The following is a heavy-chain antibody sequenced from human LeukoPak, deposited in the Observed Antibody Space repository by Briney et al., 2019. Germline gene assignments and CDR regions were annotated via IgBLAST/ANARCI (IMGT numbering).Heavy chain of an antibody. CDR2: IKQDGSEK. V-gene: IGHV3-7*01. CDR3: ARGTYYYDSSGYDFDY. D-gene: IGHD3-22*01. CDR1: GFTFSSHW. J-gene: IGHJ4*02. Sequence: GGSLRPSCAASGFTFSSHWMSWIRQAPGKGLEWVANIKQDGSEKYYVDSVKGRFTISRDNAKNSLYLQMNSLRAEDTAVYYCARGTYYYDSSGYDFDYWGQGTLVTVSS.